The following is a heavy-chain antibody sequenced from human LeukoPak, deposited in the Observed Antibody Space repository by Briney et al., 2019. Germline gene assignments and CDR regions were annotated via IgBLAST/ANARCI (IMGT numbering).Heavy chain of an antibody. CDR3: ARAPHYSALDP. D-gene: IGHD4-11*01. J-gene: IGHJ5*02. Sequence: KPSETLSLTCTVSGGSVSSVSYYWSWIRQPPGKGLEWIVYIYNSGSTNYNPSLKSRVTISVDTSKNQLSLKLSSVTAPDTAVYYCARAPHYSALDPWGQGTLVTVSS. CDR1: GGSVSSVSYY. V-gene: IGHV4-61*01. CDR2: IYNSGST.